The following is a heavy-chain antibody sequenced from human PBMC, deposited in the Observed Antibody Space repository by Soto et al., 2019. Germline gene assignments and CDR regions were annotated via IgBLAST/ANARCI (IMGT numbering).Heavy chain of an antibody. CDR2: INHSGST. D-gene: IGHD3-10*01. V-gene: IGHV4-34*01. CDR3: ARGICRGAVPPTPFXY. J-gene: IGHJ4*02. Sequence: PSETLSLTCAVYGGSFSGYYWSWIRQPPGKGLEWIGEINHSGSTNYNPSLKSRVTISVDTSKNQFSLKLSSVTAADTAVYYCARGICRGAVPPTPFXYSGQATLVSLSS. CDR1: GGSFSGYY.